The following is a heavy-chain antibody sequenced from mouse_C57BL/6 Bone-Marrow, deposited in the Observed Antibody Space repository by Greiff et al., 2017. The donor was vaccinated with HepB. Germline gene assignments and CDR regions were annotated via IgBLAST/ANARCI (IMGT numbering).Heavy chain of an antibody. V-gene: IGHV2-9-1*01. J-gene: IGHJ1*03. CDR3: ARKKVYYYGSCYSYFDL. CDR1: GFSLTSYA. CDR2: IWTGGGT. D-gene: IGHD1-1*01. Sequence: VKLMESGPGLGAPSQSLSITCTVSGFSLTSYAISWVRQPPGKGLEWLGVIWTGGGTNYNSALKSRLSISKDNSKSQVFVKMNSLQTDDTARYYCARKKVYYYGSCYSYFDLWGTGTTVTVSS.